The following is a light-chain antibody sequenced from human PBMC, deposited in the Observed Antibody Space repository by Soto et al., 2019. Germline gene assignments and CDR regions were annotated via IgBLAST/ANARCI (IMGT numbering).Light chain of an antibody. Sequence: EIVLTQSPGTLSLSPGERATLSCRASQSVSSNYLAWYHQKPGQAPRLLIHSASSRATGIPDRFSASGTGTDFTLTISRLEPEDFAVYYCQQYSASPRTFGQGTKVDIK. CDR3: QQYSASPRT. J-gene: IGKJ1*01. CDR2: SAS. CDR1: QSVSSNY. V-gene: IGKV3-20*01.